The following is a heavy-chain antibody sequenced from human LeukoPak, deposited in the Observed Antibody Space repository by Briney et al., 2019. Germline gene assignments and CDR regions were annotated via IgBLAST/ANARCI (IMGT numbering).Heavy chain of an antibody. J-gene: IGHJ6*02. V-gene: IGHV1-46*01. Sequence: ASVKVSCKASGYTFTGCFIHYVRQAPGQGLEWMGIINPSGGSTSCAQKFQGRVTMTRDTSTSTVYMELSSLRSEDTAVYYCARNNYVLVNYYYYGMDVWGQGTTVTVSS. CDR2: INPSGGST. D-gene: IGHD2/OR15-2a*01. CDR1: GYTFTGCF. CDR3: ARNNYVLVNYYYYGMDV.